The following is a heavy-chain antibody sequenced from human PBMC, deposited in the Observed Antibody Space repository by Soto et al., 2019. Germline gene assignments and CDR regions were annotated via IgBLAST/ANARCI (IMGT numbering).Heavy chain of an antibody. J-gene: IGHJ6*02. D-gene: IGHD3-16*02. CDR1: GGSISSGGYY. Sequence: QVQLQESGPGLVKPSQTLSLTCTVSGGSISSGGYYWSWIRQHPGKGLEWIGYIYYSGSTYYNPSLKSRVTISVDTSKNQFSLKLSSVTAADTAVYYCAREYYVWGSYRYYGMDVWGQGTTVTVSS. CDR2: IYYSGST. CDR3: AREYYVWGSYRYYGMDV. V-gene: IGHV4-31*03.